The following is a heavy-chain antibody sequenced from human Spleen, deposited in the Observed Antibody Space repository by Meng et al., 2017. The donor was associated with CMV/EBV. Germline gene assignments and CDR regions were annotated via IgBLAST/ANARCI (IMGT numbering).Heavy chain of an antibody. V-gene: IGHV1-18*01. CDR1: GYTFTSYG. CDR3: ARVTTIFGAVSNDAFDI. Sequence: ASVKVSCKASGYTFTSYGISWVRQAPGQGLEWMGWISAYNGNTNYAQKLQGRVTMTTDTSTSTAYMELRSLRSDDTAVYYCARVTTIFGAVSNDAFDIWGQGTMVTVSS. CDR2: ISAYNGNT. D-gene: IGHD3-3*01. J-gene: IGHJ3*02.